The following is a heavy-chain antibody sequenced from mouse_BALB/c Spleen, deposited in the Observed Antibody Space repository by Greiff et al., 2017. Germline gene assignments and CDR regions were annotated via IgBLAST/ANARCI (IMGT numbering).Heavy chain of an antibody. CDR2: IDPENGNT. CDR1: GFNIKDYY. D-gene: IGHD1-1*01. J-gene: IGHJ4*01. V-gene: IGHV14-1*02. CDR3: ARITTVVAYYYAMDY. Sequence: VQLQQSGAELVRPGALVKLSCKASGFNIKDYYMHWVKQRPEQGLEWIGWIDPENGNTIYDPKFQGKASITADTSSNTAYLQLSSLTSEDTAVYYCARITTVVAYYYAMDYWGQGTSVTVSS.